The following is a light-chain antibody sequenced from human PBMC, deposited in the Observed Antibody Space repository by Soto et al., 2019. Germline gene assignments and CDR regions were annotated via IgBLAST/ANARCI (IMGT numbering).Light chain of an antibody. J-gene: IGKJ4*01. CDR1: QSIRSW. Sequence: DIRMTQSPSTLSASVGDRVTITCRASQSIRSWLAWYQQKPGKGPNLLIYKASTLEGGAPSRFSGSGSGTEFPLAIASLQPDDCATYYCQQYHIYPLTFGGGTKVEIK. CDR3: QQYHIYPLT. V-gene: IGKV1-5*03. CDR2: KAS.